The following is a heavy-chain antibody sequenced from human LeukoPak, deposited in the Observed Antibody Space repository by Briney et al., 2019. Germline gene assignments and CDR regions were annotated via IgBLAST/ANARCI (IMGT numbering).Heavy chain of an antibody. Sequence: SETLSLTCTVSGGSIGSGSYYWSWIRQPAGKGLEWIGRIYTSGSTNYNPSLKSRVTISVDTSKNQFSLKLSSVTAADTAVYYCATDYGGNSAIRFWGQGTLVTVSS. V-gene: IGHV4-61*02. D-gene: IGHD4-23*01. J-gene: IGHJ4*02. CDR1: GGSIGSGSYY. CDR3: ATDYGGNSAIRF. CDR2: IYTSGST.